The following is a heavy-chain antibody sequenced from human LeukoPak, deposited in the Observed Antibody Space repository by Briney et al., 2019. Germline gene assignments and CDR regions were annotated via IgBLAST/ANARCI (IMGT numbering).Heavy chain of an antibody. Sequence: GGSLRLSCAACGFTVSSNYMSWVRQAPGKGLQWVSVIYSGGSTYYADSVKGRFTISRDNSKNTLYLQMNSLRAEDTAVYYCARDGISMVRGVIKYYYGMDVWGQGTTVTVSS. V-gene: IGHV3-53*01. CDR3: ARDGISMVRGVIKYYYGMDV. CDR2: IYSGGST. D-gene: IGHD3-10*01. J-gene: IGHJ6*02. CDR1: GFTVSSNY.